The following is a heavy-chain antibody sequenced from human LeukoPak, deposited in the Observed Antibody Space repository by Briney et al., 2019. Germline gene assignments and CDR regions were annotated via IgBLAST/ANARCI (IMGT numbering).Heavy chain of an antibody. CDR1: GFTFSSYS. J-gene: IGHJ6*04. CDR2: ISSSSSYI. V-gene: IGHV3-21*01. D-gene: IGHD6-19*01. CDR3: GRGPFNGGWSGYYYGRDV. Sequence: GGSLRLSCAASGFTFSSYSMNWVRQAPGKGLEWVSSISSSSSYIYYADSVKGRFTISRDNAKNSLYLQMNSLRAEDTAVYYWGRGPFNGGWSGYYYGRDVGGKGPTFPFPS.